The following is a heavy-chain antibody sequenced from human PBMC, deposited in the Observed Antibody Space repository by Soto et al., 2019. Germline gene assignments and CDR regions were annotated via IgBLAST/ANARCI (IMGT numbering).Heavy chain of an antibody. CDR3: ATLPRITGTIGYYYGMDV. D-gene: IGHD1-7*01. CDR1: GYSFTSYG. CDR2: IIPIIGNT. V-gene: IGHV1-18*01. Sequence: ASVKVYCKASGYSFTSYGIGWVRQAPRQGLEWMGWIIPIIGNTNYAQKFQGRVTITTDASTSTAYMELSSLRSEDTAVYYCATLPRITGTIGYYYGMDVWGQGTTVTVSS. J-gene: IGHJ6*02.